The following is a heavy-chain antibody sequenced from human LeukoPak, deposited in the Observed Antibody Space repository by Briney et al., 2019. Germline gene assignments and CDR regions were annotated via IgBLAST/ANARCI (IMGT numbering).Heavy chain of an antibody. V-gene: IGHV1-2*02. J-gene: IGHJ4*02. CDR2: INPNSGGT. CDR3: ARDRADYDFWSGDFDY. Sequence: ASVKVSCKASGYTFTSYGISWVRQAPGQGLEWMGWINPNSGGTNYAQKFQGRVTMTRDTSISTAYMELRSLRSDDTAVYYCARDRADYDFWSGDFDYWGQGTLVTASS. CDR1: GYTFTSYG. D-gene: IGHD3-3*01.